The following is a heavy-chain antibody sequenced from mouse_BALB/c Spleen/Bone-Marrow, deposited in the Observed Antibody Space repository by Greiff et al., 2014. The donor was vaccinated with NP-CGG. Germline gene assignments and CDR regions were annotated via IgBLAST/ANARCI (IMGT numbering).Heavy chain of an antibody. V-gene: IGHV2-9*02. Sequence: VMLVESGPGLVAPSQTLSITCTVSGFSLTSYGLHWVRQSPGKGLEWLGVIWAGGSTNYNSALMSRLSISKDNSKSQVFLKMNSLQTDDTAMYYCARYYYGFLDYWGQGTTLTVSS. CDR3: ARYYYGFLDY. CDR2: IWAGGST. J-gene: IGHJ2*01. D-gene: IGHD1-2*01. CDR1: GFSLTSYG.